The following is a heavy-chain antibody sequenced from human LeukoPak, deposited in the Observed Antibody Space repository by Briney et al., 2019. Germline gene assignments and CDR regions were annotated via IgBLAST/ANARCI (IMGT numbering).Heavy chain of an antibody. D-gene: IGHD6-13*01. CDR3: AKDDSSSWLENAFDI. CDR2: ISSGSSYI. V-gene: IGHV3-21*04. Sequence: GGSLRLSCVASGFSFTTHAMGWVRQAPGKGLEWVSSISSGSSYIYYADSVKGRFTISRDNAKNSLYLQMNSLRAEDTALYYCAKDDSSSWLENAFDIWGQGTMVTVSS. CDR1: GFSFTTHA. J-gene: IGHJ3*02.